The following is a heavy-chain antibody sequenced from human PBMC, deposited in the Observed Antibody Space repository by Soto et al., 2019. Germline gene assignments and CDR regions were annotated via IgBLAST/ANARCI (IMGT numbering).Heavy chain of an antibody. CDR1: DYTVTRYV. D-gene: IGHD1-26*01. Sequence: VPRMASDYTVTRYVISAVRQAPGQGREWLGCISAYSCNKNYAHRLQGRVTMATDTDPSTAYLDLRSLISHDTAVYYCARAGPSRVGHHAFDIWGQGTMVTVSS. J-gene: IGHJ3*02. CDR3: ARAGPSRVGHHAFDI. V-gene: IGHV1-18*04. CDR2: ISAYSCNK.